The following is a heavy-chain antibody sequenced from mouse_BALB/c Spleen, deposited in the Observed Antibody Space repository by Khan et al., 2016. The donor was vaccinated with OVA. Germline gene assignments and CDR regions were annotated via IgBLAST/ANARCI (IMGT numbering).Heavy chain of an antibody. V-gene: IGHV5-6*01. CDR2: ISSGGSYT. D-gene: IGHD2-3*01. Sequence: EVELVESGGDLVKPGGSLKLSCAASGFTFSSYGMSWVRQTPDKRLEWVATISSGGSYTYYPASVKGRFTISRDNAKNTLYLQMSSLKSEDTALYYWARQEDGYYGGYFDVWGAGTTVTVAS. J-gene: IGHJ1*01. CDR1: GFTFSSYG. CDR3: ARQEDGYYGGYFDV.